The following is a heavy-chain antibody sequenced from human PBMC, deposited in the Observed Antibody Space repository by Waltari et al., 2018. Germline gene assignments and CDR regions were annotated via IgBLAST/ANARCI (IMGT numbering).Heavy chain of an antibody. J-gene: IGHJ2*01. CDR1: GGSLGGFY. CDR3: ALDDDILTGPTSNWYFDI. CDR2: IKHDGAT. Sequence: QVQLQQWGAGLLKPSETLSLTCAVSGGSLGGFYWSLLRQPPGKGLEWIGEIKHDGATNYNPSLKSRVTVSVDTSKKQFSLNLSSVTAADTGVYYCALDDDILTGPTSNWYFDIWGRGTLVTVSS. V-gene: IGHV4-34*01. D-gene: IGHD3-9*01.